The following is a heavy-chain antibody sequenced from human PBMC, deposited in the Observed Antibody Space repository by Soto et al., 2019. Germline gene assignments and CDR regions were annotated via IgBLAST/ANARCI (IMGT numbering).Heavy chain of an antibody. CDR3: AKDTSSSPYYMDV. V-gene: IGHV3-23*01. J-gene: IGHJ6*03. CDR2: ITGSTGTT. D-gene: IGHD2-2*01. CDR1: GFTFSNFA. Sequence: EVQVLESGGGSVQPGGSLRLSCAASGFTFSNFAMSWVRHAPGKGLEWVSEITGSTGTTYYADSVKGRFIISRNKSKNTVHLQMKSLRAEDTAVYYCAKDTSSSPYYMDVWGKGNTVTVSS.